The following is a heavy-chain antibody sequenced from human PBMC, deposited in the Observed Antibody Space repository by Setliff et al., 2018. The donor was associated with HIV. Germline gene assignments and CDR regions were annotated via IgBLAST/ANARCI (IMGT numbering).Heavy chain of an antibody. CDR2: IRYDGSST. J-gene: IGHJ6*02. V-gene: IGHV3-30*02. D-gene: IGHD3-10*01. Sequence: LSLSCAASGFKLRTSGIHWVRQAPGKGLEWVAFIRYDGSSTRYADYVKGRFTISRDNAKNKLYLPMNILSAEDTAVYYCARGVRGVVNGMDVWGQGTTVTVSS. CDR1: GFKLRTSG. CDR3: ARGVRGVVNGMDV.